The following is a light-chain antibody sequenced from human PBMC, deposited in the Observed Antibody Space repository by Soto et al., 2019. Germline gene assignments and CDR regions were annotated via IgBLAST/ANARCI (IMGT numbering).Light chain of an antibody. CDR3: NSHTSSNTRV. J-gene: IGLJ1*01. CDR1: SXDVGGYNH. CDR2: EVS. V-gene: IGLV2-14*01. Sequence: QSALTQPASVSGSPGQSITISCTGTSXDVGGYNHVSWYQHHPGKAPKLMIYEVSNRPSGVSNRFSGSKSGNTASLTISGLQADDEADYYCNSHTSSNTRVFGTGTKVIIL.